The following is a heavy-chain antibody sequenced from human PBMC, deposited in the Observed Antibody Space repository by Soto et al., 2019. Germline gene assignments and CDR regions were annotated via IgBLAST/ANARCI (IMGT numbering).Heavy chain of an antibody. CDR3: ARRYGVAFDI. Sequence: QVQLQESGPGLVKPSETLSLTCTVSGGSISSYYWSWIRQPPVKGLEWIGYIYYSGSTNYNPSLKGRVTISVDTSKNQFSLKLSSVTAADTAVYYCARRYGVAFDIWGQGTMVTVSS. J-gene: IGHJ3*02. CDR2: IYYSGST. V-gene: IGHV4-59*08. CDR1: GGSISSYY. D-gene: IGHD3-10*01.